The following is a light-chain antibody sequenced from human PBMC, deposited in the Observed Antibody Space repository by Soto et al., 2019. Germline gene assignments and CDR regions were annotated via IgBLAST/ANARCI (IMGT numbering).Light chain of an antibody. Sequence: DIQMTQSPSSLSASVGDRVTITCRASQGINRYLAWYQQKPGKVPQLLIYGASTLQSGVPTRFSGSGSGTDFTLTISSLQPEDGATYYCQKYNSAPYTCGQGTKLEIK. CDR2: GAS. CDR3: QKYNSAPYT. V-gene: IGKV1-27*01. CDR1: QGINRY. J-gene: IGKJ2*01.